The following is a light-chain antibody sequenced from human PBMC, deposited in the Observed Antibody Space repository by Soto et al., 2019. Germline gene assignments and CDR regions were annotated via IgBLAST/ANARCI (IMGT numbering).Light chain of an antibody. CDR2: DVS. CDR3: SSYTSSSTLGVV. J-gene: IGLJ2*01. CDR1: SSDVGGYNY. V-gene: IGLV2-14*01. Sequence: QSALTQPASVSGSPGQSITISCTGTSSDVGGYNYVSWYQQHPGKAPKLMIYDVSNRPSGVSNLFSGSKSGNTASLTISGLQAEDEADYNCSSYTSSSTLGVVFGGGTKVTVL.